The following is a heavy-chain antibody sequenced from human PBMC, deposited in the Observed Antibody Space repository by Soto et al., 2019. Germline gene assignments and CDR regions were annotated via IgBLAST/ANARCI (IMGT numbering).Heavy chain of an antibody. CDR3: ARSVGYYDSSGYSSPLYYFDY. D-gene: IGHD3-22*01. CDR2: IIPIFGTA. Sequence: SVKVSCKASGGTFSSYAISWVRQAPGQGLEWMGGIIPIFGTANYAQKFQGRVTITADKSTSTAYMELSSLRSEDTAVYYCARSVGYYDSSGYSSPLYYFDYWGQGTLVTVSS. CDR1: GGTFSSYA. V-gene: IGHV1-69*06. J-gene: IGHJ4*02.